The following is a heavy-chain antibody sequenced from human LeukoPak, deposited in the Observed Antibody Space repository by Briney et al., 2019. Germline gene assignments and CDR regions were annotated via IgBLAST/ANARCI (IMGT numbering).Heavy chain of an antibody. CDR3: ARAHSSSWYDPSDY. CDR1: GFTFSNYT. CDR2: ITTNGGST. J-gene: IGHJ4*02. D-gene: IGHD6-13*01. V-gene: IGHV3-64*01. Sequence: GGSLRLSCAASGFTFSNYTMRWVRQAPGKGLEYVSTITTNGGSTYYANSVKGRFTISRDISKNTLFLQMDSLRAEDMAVYYCARAHSSSWYDPSDYWGQGTLVTVSS.